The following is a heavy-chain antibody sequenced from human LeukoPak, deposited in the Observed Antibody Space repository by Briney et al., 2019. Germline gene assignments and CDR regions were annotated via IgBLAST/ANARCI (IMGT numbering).Heavy chain of an antibody. CDR3: TRRLASGTYRPDY. V-gene: IGHV4-39*01. J-gene: IGHJ4*02. CDR1: GGSISSSTYY. Sequence: KTSETLSLTCTVSGGSISSSTYYWGSIRQPPGKGLEWIGTIYYTGSTYYNPSLQSRVTISVDTSKNQFSLKLSSVTAADMAVYYCTRRLASGTYRPDYWGQGTLVTVS. CDR2: IYYTGST. D-gene: IGHD3-10*01.